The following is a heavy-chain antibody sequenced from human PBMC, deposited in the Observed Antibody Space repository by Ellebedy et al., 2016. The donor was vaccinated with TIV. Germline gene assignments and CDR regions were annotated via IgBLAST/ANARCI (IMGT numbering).Heavy chain of an antibody. Sequence: MPSETLSLTCAVYGGSFSGYYWSWNRQPPGKGLEWIGEINHSGSTNYNPSLKSRVTISVDTSKNQFSLKLSSVTAADTAVYYCARSPRYYYDSSGRYYFDYWGQGTLVTVSS. CDR2: INHSGST. D-gene: IGHD3-22*01. V-gene: IGHV4-34*01. CDR3: ARSPRYYYDSSGRYYFDY. CDR1: GGSFSGYY. J-gene: IGHJ4*02.